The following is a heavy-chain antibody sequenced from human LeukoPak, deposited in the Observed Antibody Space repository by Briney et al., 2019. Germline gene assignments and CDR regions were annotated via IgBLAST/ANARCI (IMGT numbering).Heavy chain of an antibody. D-gene: IGHD3-3*01. CDR3: AKSAVPLSQYYHMDV. CDR1: GYIFSNYG. Sequence: ASVKVSCKASGYIFSNYGITWVRHVPGQGLEWMGWISTYNQNTNYAQKFHDRVTMTTDTSTSTAYMELRGLRPDDTAVYYCAKSAVPLSQYYHMDVWGTGTTVTVSS. CDR2: ISTYNQNT. J-gene: IGHJ6*03. V-gene: IGHV1-18*01.